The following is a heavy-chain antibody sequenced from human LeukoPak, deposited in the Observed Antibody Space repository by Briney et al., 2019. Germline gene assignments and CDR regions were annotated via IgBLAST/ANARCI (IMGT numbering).Heavy chain of an antibody. CDR2: ISYDGSNK. CDR3: ARVKEASAFDI. J-gene: IGHJ3*02. D-gene: IGHD5-12*01. CDR1: GFTVSSYA. Sequence: GGSLRLSCAASGFTVSSYAMHWVRQAPGKGLEWVAVISYDGSNKYYADSVKGRFTISRDNSKNTLYLQMNSLRAEDTAVYYCARVKEASAFDIWGQGTMVTVSS. V-gene: IGHV3-30*04.